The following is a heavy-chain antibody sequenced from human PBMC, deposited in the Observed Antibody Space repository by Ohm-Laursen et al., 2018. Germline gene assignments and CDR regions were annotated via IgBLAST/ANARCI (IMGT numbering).Heavy chain of an antibody. CDR2: ISGNGGSP. CDR3: AKRRDGSYTN. CDR1: GFTFSNYV. Sequence: SLRLSCAASGFTFSNYVMNWVRQAPGEGLEWVSGISGNGGSPYYADSVKGRFTVSRDNSKNTLYLQMNSLRAEDTAVYYCAKRRDGSYTNWGQGTTVTVSS. J-gene: IGHJ6*02. V-gene: IGHV3-23*01. D-gene: IGHD1-26*01.